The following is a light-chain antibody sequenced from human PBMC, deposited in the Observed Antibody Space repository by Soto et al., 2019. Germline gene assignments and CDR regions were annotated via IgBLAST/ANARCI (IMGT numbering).Light chain of an antibody. CDR2: DAS. CDR3: QQRSNWPWT. J-gene: IGKJ1*01. Sequence: EIVLTQSPATLSLSPGERATLSCRASQSVISYLAWYQQKPGQAPRLLIYDASNRATGIPARFSGSGSGTDFPLTIRSLEPEDFAVYYCQQRSNWPWTFGQGTKVEIK. CDR1: QSVISY. V-gene: IGKV3-11*01.